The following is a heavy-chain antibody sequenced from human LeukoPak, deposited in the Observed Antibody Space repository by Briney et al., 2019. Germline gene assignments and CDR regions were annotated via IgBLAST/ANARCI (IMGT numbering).Heavy chain of an antibody. CDR3: ARGDSGSYYFDY. V-gene: IGHV3-48*03. J-gene: IGHJ4*02. D-gene: IGHD1-26*01. Sequence: PGRSLRLSCVASGFTFSRHDMNWVRQVPGKGLEWVSYISSSGSTIYYADSVKGRFTISRDNAKNSLYLQMNSLRAEDTAVYYCARGDSGSYYFDYWGQGTLVTVSS. CDR2: ISSSGSTI. CDR1: GFTFSRHD.